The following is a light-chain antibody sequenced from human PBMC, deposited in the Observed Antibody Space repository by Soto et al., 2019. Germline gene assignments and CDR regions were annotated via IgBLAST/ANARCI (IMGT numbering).Light chain of an antibody. J-gene: IGKJ1*01. CDR2: GAS. V-gene: IGKV3-15*01. CDR1: QSVSSN. Sequence: EIVRTQSPATLSVSPGERATLSCSASQSVSSNLAWYQQKPGQAPRLLIYGASTRATGVAARFSGSGSGTEFTLTISSLQSEDFAVYHCQQYKNLPLTFGQGTKVEIK. CDR3: QQYKNLPLT.